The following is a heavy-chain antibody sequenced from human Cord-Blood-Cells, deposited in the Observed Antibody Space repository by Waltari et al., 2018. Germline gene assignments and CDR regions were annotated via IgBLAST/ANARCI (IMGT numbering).Heavy chain of an antibody. CDR1: GFTFLSYS. D-gene: IGHD1-26*01. V-gene: IGHV3-48*02. J-gene: IGHJ4*02. CDR3: ARETVGESDY. CDR2: ISSSSSTI. Sequence: EVQLVESGGGLVQPGGSLRLSCAACGFTFLSYSMHWVRQAPGKGLEWVSYISSSSSTIYYADSVKGRFTISRDNAKNSLYLQMNSLRDEDTAVYYCARETVGESDYWGQGTLVTVSS.